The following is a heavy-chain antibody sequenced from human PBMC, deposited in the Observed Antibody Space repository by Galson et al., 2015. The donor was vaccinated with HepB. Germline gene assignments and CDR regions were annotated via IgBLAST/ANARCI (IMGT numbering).Heavy chain of an antibody. D-gene: IGHD3-10*01. Sequence: SLRLSCAASGFTVSSNYMSWVRQAPGKGLEWVSVIYSGGSTYYADSVKGRFTISRDNSKNTLYLQMNSLRAEDTAVYYCAREDITMVRGVSGYWGQGTLVTVSS. J-gene: IGHJ4*02. CDR1: GFTVSSNY. V-gene: IGHV3-66*01. CDR3: AREDITMVRGVSGY. CDR2: IYSGGST.